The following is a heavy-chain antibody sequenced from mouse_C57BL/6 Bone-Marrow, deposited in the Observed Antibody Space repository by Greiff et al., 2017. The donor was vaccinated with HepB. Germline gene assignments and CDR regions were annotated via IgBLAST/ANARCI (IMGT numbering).Heavy chain of an antibody. CDR2: IRNKANNHAT. J-gene: IGHJ4*01. D-gene: IGHD4-1*01. V-gene: IGHV6-6*01. Sequence: EVNVVESGGGLVQPGGSMKLSCAASGFTFSDAWMDWVRQSPEKGLEWVAEIRNKANNHATYYAESVKGRFTISRDDSKSSVYLQMNSLRAEDTGIYYCTSNWDGYAMDYWGQGTSVTVSS. CDR3: TSNWDGYAMDY. CDR1: GFTFSDAW.